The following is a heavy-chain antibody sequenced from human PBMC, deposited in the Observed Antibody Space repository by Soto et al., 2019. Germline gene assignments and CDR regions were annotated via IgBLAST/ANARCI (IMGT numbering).Heavy chain of an antibody. V-gene: IGHV1-69*02. J-gene: IGHJ5*02. D-gene: IGHD6-13*01. CDR3: ARGVAAAGGGLDH. Sequence: QVQLVQSGAEVKKPGSSVKVSCRASGGTFSSYSISWVRQAPGQGLEWMGRIIPILGIANYAQKFQGRVTITADKSTSTAYMELSSLRSEDTAVYYCARGVAAAGGGLDHWGQGTLVTVSS. CDR2: IIPILGIA. CDR1: GGTFSSYS.